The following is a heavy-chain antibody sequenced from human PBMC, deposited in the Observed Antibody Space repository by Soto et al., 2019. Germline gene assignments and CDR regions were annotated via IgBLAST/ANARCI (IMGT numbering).Heavy chain of an antibody. D-gene: IGHD1-26*01. Sequence: EVQLVESGGALVQPGGSLSLSCAVSGFSISDYWMSWVRQTPGKGLEWVANINGGTGVRYYVDSGKGRFAMSRDNTNNSLLLHMDRLRVEDTALYYCVRDTTRVLSFAHWGQGAPVIFSS. CDR1: GFSISDYW. V-gene: IGHV3-7*03. J-gene: IGHJ4*02. CDR2: INGGTGVR. CDR3: VRDTTRVLSFAH.